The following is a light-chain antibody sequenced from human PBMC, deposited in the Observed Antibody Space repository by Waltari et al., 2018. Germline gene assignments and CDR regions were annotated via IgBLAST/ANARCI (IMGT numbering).Light chain of an antibody. V-gene: IGLV1-47*01. Sequence: QSVLTQPPSASGTPGLRVAISCSGSSSNIGSNDLYWYQLLPGTAPKVLIYRSNQRPSGVPDRFSGSKSGTSASLAISGLRSEDGADYYCAAWDDSLSGPVFGGGTKVTVL. CDR3: AAWDDSLSGPV. CDR2: RSN. CDR1: SSNIGSND. J-gene: IGLJ2*01.